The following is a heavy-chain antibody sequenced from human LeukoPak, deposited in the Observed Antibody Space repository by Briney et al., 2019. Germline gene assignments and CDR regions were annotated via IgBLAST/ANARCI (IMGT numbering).Heavy chain of an antibody. V-gene: IGHV3-21*01. Sequence: GGSLRLSCAASGFSFSSYNMNWVRQTPGKGLEWVSSITSSSTYTFYADSVKGRFTISRDNARNSLYLQMNSLRAEDTAVYYCAKSSRLYGGNSESLDYWGQGTLVTVSS. CDR1: GFSFSSYN. CDR2: ITSSSTYT. J-gene: IGHJ4*02. CDR3: AKSSRLYGGNSESLDY. D-gene: IGHD4-23*01.